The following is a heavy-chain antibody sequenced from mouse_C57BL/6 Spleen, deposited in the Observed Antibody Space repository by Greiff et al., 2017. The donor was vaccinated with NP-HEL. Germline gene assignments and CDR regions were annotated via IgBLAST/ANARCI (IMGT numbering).Heavy chain of an antibody. CDR1: GFTFSDYG. J-gene: IGHJ4*01. CDR3: ERYHYGNAMDY. D-gene: IGHD1-1*01. CDR2: ISSGSSTI. V-gene: IGHV5-17*01. Sequence: EVKLMESGGGLVKPGGSLKLSCAASGFTFSDYGMHWVRQAPEKGLEWVAYISSGSSTIYYADTVKGRFTISRDNAKNTLFLQMTNLRSEDTAMYYCERYHYGNAMDYWGQGTSVTVSS.